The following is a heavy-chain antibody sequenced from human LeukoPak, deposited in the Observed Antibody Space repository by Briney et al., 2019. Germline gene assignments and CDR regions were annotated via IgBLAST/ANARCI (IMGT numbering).Heavy chain of an antibody. CDR3: ARSAAGTYY. CDR2: ISSSSSYK. J-gene: IGHJ4*02. Sequence: GGSLRLSCVASGFTFSSYSMNWVRQAPGKGLEWVSSISSSSSYKYYTDSVKGRFAISRDNAKNSLYLQMNSLRAEDTAVYYCARSAAGTYYWGQGTLVTVSS. V-gene: IGHV3-21*01. CDR1: GFTFSSYS. D-gene: IGHD1-1*01.